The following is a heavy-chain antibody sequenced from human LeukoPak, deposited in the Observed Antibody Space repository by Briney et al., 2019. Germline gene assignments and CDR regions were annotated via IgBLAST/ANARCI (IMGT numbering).Heavy chain of an antibody. Sequence: PGGSLRLSCAASGFTFDDYAMHWVRQAPGKGLEWVSAISGSGGSTYYADSVKGRFTISRDNSKSTLYLQMNSLRAEDTAVYYCAKDVLRYFDWLLPFDYWGQGTLVTVSS. D-gene: IGHD3-9*01. CDR3: AKDVLRYFDWLLPFDY. CDR2: ISGSGGST. CDR1: GFTFDDYA. V-gene: IGHV3-23*01. J-gene: IGHJ4*02.